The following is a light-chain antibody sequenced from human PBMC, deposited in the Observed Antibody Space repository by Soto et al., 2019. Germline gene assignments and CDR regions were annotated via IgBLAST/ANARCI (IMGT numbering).Light chain of an antibody. CDR1: QSILYSSNNKNY. Sequence: DIVMTQSRDSLAGSLGERATINCQSSQSILYSSNNKNYLAWYQQKPGQPPKLLIYWASTRESGVPDRFSGSGSGTDFTLTISSLKAEDVAVSYCQQYYTTLGLTLGGGTKVDIK. CDR2: WAS. CDR3: QQYYTTLGLT. J-gene: IGKJ4*01. V-gene: IGKV4-1*01.